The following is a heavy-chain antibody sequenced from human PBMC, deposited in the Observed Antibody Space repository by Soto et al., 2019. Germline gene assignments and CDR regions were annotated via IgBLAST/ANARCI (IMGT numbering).Heavy chain of an antibody. CDR2: IIPIFGTA. CDR3: ARDPGRYDYVWGSYRGSYFDY. Sequence: ASVKVSCKASGGTFSSYAISWVRQAPGQGLEWMGGIIPIFGTANYAQKFQGRVTITADESTSTAYMELSSLRSEDTAVYYCARDPGRYDYVWGSYRGSYFDYWGQGTLVTVSS. CDR1: GGTFSSYA. J-gene: IGHJ4*02. V-gene: IGHV1-69*13. D-gene: IGHD3-16*02.